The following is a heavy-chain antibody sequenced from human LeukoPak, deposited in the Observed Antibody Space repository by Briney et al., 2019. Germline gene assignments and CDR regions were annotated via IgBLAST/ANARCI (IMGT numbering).Heavy chain of an antibody. V-gene: IGHV1-69*05. Sequence: PSVKLSCKASGGTFSSYAISWVRQAPGQGLEWMGRIIPIFGTANYAQKSQGRVTITTDESTSTAYMELSSLRSEDTAVYYCAREFDSSGSYWGQGTLVTVSS. CDR1: GGTFSSYA. CDR3: AREFDSSGSY. D-gene: IGHD6-19*01. CDR2: IIPIFGTA. J-gene: IGHJ4*02.